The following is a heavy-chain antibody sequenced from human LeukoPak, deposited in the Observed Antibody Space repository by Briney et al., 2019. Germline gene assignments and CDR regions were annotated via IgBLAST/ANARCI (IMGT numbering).Heavy chain of an antibody. Sequence: ASVKVSCKPSGYTFTDSYIHWMRQAPGQGLEWMGWINPNSGGRNYAQKFQGRVTMTRDTSISTAYMELSRLRSDDTAVYYCARSYSSGWYGDWYFDLWGRGTLVTVSS. J-gene: IGHJ2*01. D-gene: IGHD6-19*01. V-gene: IGHV1-2*02. CDR2: INPNSGGR. CDR3: ARSYSSGWYGDWYFDL. CDR1: GYTFTDSY.